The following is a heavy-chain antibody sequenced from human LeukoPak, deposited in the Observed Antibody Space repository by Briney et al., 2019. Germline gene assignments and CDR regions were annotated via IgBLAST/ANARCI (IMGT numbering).Heavy chain of an antibody. D-gene: IGHD3-22*01. Sequence: ASVKVSCKTSGYTFTGYYMHWVRQAPGQGLEWMGWINPNSGGTNYAQKFQGRVTMTRDMSTSTVYMELSSLRSEDTAVYYCAGVDDSSGFSAFDIWGQGTMVTVSS. CDR1: GYTFTGYY. CDR3: AGVDDSSGFSAFDI. V-gene: IGHV1-2*02. J-gene: IGHJ3*02. CDR2: INPNSGGT.